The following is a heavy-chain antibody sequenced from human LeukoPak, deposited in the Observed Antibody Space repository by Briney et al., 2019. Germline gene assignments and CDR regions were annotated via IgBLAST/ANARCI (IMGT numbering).Heavy chain of an antibody. CDR1: GFTFTHNA. V-gene: IGHV3-23*01. CDR2: IRGSGVIT. J-gene: IGHJ4*02. Sequence: PRGSLRLSCAASGFTFTHNAISWVREAPGKGVEWVSSIRGSGVITYHAASGKGRFAISRDTSMNTLHLQMNSLGAEDTAVYYCAKDQGECLTCYGGWSDYWGQGTLVTVSS. D-gene: IGHD2-15*01. CDR3: AKDQGECLTCYGGWSDY.